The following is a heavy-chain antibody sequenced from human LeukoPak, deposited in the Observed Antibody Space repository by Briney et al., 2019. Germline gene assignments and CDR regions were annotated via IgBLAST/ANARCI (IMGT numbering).Heavy chain of an antibody. CDR3: ARDSMVRGVITTRWFDP. J-gene: IGHJ5*02. Sequence: PSETLSLTCTVSGGSISSSSYYWGWIRQPPGKGLEWIGSIYYSGSTYYNPSLKSRVTISVDTSKNQFSLKLRSVTAADTAVYYCARDSMVRGVITTRWFDPWGQGTLVTVSS. D-gene: IGHD3-10*01. CDR1: GGSISSSSYY. CDR2: IYYSGST. V-gene: IGHV4-39*02.